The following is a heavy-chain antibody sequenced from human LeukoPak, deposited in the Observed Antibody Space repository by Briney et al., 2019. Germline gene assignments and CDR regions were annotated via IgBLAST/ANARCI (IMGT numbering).Heavy chain of an antibody. Sequence: HPGGSLRLSCVASGVTFCTYAMHWVRQAPGKGLEWVAVTSYDGSNKYYADSVKGRFTISRDNSKNTLYLQMNSLRAEDTAVYYCASPYSGTYSYFDYWGRGTLVTVSS. D-gene: IGHD1-26*01. J-gene: IGHJ4*02. CDR1: GVTFCTYA. CDR2: TSYDGSNK. V-gene: IGHV3-30-3*01. CDR3: ASPYSGTYSYFDY.